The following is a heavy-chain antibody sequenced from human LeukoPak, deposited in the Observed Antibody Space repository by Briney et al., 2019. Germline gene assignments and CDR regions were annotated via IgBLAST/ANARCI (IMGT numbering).Heavy chain of an antibody. CDR1: GGSISSYY. Sequence: SETLSLTCTVSGGSISSYYWSWIRQPPGKGLEWIGYIYTSGSTNYSPSLKSRVTISVDTSKNQFSLKLSSVTAADTAVYYCARRVIVVVPAANLPYYYYYMDVWGKGTTVTVSS. CDR3: ARRVIVVVPAANLPYYYYYMDV. V-gene: IGHV4-4*09. J-gene: IGHJ6*03. D-gene: IGHD2-2*01. CDR2: IYTSGST.